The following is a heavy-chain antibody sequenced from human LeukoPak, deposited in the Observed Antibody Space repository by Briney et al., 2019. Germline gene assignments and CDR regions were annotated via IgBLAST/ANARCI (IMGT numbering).Heavy chain of an antibody. D-gene: IGHD6-19*01. CDR2: ISSSSSYI. V-gene: IGHV3-21*01. CDR3: ARDRLVAVANTGLSWFDP. J-gene: IGHJ5*02. Sequence: PGGSLRLSCAASGFTFSTYGMNWVRQAPGKGLEWVSSISSSSSYIYYADSVKGRFTISRDNAKNSQYLQMNSLRGEDTAVYYCARDRLVAVANTGLSWFDPWGQGTLVTVSS. CDR1: GFTFSTYG.